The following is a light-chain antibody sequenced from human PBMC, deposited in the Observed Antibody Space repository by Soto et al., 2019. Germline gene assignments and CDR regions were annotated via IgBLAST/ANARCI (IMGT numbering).Light chain of an antibody. CDR1: ESVSTN. V-gene: IGKV3D-15*01. Sequence: EIEMTQSPATLSLAPGERVTLSCRASESVSTNLAWYQQKAGQAPRLLIYDTSSRASGIPDRFSGSGSGADFTLTISSLQSEDFAVYYCHQYNNWPPWTFGQGTKVDI. J-gene: IGKJ1*01. CDR3: HQYNNWPPWT. CDR2: DTS.